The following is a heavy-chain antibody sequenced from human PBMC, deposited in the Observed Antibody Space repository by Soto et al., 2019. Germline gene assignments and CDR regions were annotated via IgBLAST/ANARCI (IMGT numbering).Heavy chain of an antibody. CDR2: ISWNSGSI. D-gene: IGHD1-26*01. V-gene: IGHV3-9*01. CDR3: AKDMIPERSLLYMDV. J-gene: IGHJ6*03. CDR1: GFTFDDYA. Sequence: GGSLRLSCAASGFTFDDYAMHWVRQAPGKGLEWVSGISWNSGSIGYVDSVKGRFTISRDNAKNSLYLQMNSLRDDDTALYYCAKDMIPERSLLYMDVWGKGTTVTVSS.